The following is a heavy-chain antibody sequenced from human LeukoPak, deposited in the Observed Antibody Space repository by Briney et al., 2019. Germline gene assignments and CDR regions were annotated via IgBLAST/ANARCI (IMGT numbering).Heavy chain of an antibody. CDR1: GGSFSGYY. D-gene: IGHD1-26*01. V-gene: IGHV4-34*01. Sequence: SETLSLTCAVYGGSFSGYYWSWIRQPPGKGLEWIGEINHSGSTNYNPSLKSRVTISVDTSKNQFSLKLSSVTAADTAVYYCARDLGGSYRGGSAFDIWGQGTMVTVSS. CDR2: INHSGST. J-gene: IGHJ3*02. CDR3: ARDLGGSYRGGSAFDI.